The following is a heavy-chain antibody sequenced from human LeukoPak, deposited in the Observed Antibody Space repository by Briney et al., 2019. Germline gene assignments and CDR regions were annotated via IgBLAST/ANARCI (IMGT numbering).Heavy chain of an antibody. CDR1: GGSISSGDYY. J-gene: IGHJ6*03. D-gene: IGHD1-7*01. Sequence: SQTLSLTCTVSGGSISSGDYYWSWIRQPPGKGLEWIGYIYYSGSTYYNPSLKSRVTISVDTSKNQFSLKLSSVTAADTAVYYCARVNWNYRFFYYYYMDVWGKGTTVTVSS. CDR3: ARVNWNYRFFYYYYMDV. CDR2: IYYSGST. V-gene: IGHV4-30-4*01.